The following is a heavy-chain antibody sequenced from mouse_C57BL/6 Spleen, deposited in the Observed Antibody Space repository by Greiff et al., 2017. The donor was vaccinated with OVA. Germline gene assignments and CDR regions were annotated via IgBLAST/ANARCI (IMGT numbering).Heavy chain of an antibody. CDR3: ARRETVRGFDY. J-gene: IGHJ2*01. CDR1: GYTFTSYW. CDR2: IDPSDSYT. V-gene: IGHV1-69*01. Sequence: QVQLQQPGAELVMPGASVKLSCKASGYTFTSYWMHWVKQRPGQGLEWIGEIDPSDSYTNYNQKFKGKSTLTVDKSSSTAYMQLSSLTSEDSAVYYCARRETVRGFDYWGQGTTLTVSS.